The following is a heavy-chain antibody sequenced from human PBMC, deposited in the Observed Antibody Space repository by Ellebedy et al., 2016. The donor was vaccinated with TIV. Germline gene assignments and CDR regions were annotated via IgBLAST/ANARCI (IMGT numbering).Heavy chain of an antibody. J-gene: IGHJ6*02. CDR3: ARDTSRNYEILTGYYTPYYYGMDV. D-gene: IGHD3-9*01. Sequence: GGSLRLXCAASGFTFSNYSMNWVRQAPGKGLEWVSSISSSSSYIYYADSVKGRFIISRDNAKNSLYLQMNSLRAEDTAGYYCARDTSRNYEILTGYYTPYYYGMDVWGQGTTVTVSS. CDR1: GFTFSNYS. V-gene: IGHV3-21*01. CDR2: ISSSSSYI.